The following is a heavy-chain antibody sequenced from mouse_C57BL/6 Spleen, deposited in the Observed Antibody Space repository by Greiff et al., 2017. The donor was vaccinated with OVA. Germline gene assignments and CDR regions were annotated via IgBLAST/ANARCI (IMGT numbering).Heavy chain of an antibody. J-gene: IGHJ2*01. Sequence: VQLQQSGPELVKPGASVKISCKASGYSFTSYYMNWVKQSPEKSLEWIGEINPSTGGTTYNQKFKAKATLTVDKSSSTAYMQLKSLTSEDSAVYYCARSGLRDYFDYWGQGTTLTVSS. CDR2: INPSTGGT. CDR1: GYSFTSYY. CDR3: ARSGLRDYFDY. D-gene: IGHD2-2*01. V-gene: IGHV1-42*01.